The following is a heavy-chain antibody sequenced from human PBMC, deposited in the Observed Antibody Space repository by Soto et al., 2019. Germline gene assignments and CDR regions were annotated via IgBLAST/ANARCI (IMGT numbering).Heavy chain of an antibody. CDR2: VNAYNGNT. D-gene: IGHD6-19*01. CDR1: GYTFTSYG. CDR3: AGEVVSGRAGLDY. J-gene: IGHJ4*02. Sequence: QVQLVQSGAEVKKPGASVKVSCKASGYTFTSYGISWVRQAPGQGLEWMGWVNAYNGNTNYAQKFQGRVTMTTDTATSTAYIAPRSLRSEDTAVYYSAGEVVSGRAGLDYWWQGTLVTVS. V-gene: IGHV1-18*01.